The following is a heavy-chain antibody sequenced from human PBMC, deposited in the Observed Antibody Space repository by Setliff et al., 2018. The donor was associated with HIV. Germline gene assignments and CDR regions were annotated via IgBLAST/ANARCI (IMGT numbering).Heavy chain of an antibody. J-gene: IGHJ4*02. CDR2: AYFLGNR. Sequence: SETLSLTCTVSGASILSSGGHFWGWIRQSPGRGLEWLGTAYFLGNRYHNPSLKSRVAVSVDTSKNHFSLRLTSVTAADTAVYYCARAPANYHDSSGFYFGGDYYFDLWGQGTLVTVSS. D-gene: IGHD3-22*01. CDR3: ARAPANYHDSSGFYFGGDYYFDL. V-gene: IGHV4-39*02. CDR1: GASILSSGGHF.